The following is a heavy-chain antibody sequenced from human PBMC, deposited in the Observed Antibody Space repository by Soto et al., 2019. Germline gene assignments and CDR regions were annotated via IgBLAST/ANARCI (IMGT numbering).Heavy chain of an antibody. D-gene: IGHD2-2*01. J-gene: IGHJ6*02. CDR3: ASDRFVVVPAAMGDHYYGMDV. Sequence: PGESLKISCKGSGYSFTSYWISWVRQMPGKGLEWMGRIDPSDSYTNYSPSFQGHVTISADKSISTAYLQWSSLKASDTAMYYCASDRFVVVPAAMGDHYYGMDVWGQGTTVTVSS. V-gene: IGHV5-10-1*01. CDR1: GYSFTSYW. CDR2: IDPSDSYT.